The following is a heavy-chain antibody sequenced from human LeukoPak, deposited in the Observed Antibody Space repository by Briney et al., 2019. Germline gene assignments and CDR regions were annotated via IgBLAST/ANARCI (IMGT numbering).Heavy chain of an antibody. Sequence: GASVKVSRKVSGYTLTESSLHWVRQAPGKGLEWMGGIDPEDGETIYAQKFQGRVTMTEDTSTDTAYMELTGLRSEDTAVYYCAGGPPGQLYDYWGQGTLVTVSS. CDR3: AGGPPGQLYDY. J-gene: IGHJ4*02. CDR2: IDPEDGET. D-gene: IGHD6-6*01. V-gene: IGHV1-24*01. CDR1: GYTLTESS.